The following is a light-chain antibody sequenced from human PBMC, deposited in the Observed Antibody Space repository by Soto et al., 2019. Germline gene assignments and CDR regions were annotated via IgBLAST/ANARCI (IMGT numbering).Light chain of an antibody. V-gene: IGKV3-15*01. Sequence: EIVMTQSPDTLSVSPGERATLSCRASQSVSSSLAWYQQKPGQAPRLLIYGASTRATGIPARFSGSGSETEFTLTISSLQSEDSAVYYCQQYNNWWTFGQGNKVEIK. CDR3: QQYNNWWT. CDR2: GAS. J-gene: IGKJ1*01. CDR1: QSVSSS.